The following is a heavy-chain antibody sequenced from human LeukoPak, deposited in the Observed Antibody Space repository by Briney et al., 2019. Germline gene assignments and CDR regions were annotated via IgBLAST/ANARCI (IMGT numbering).Heavy chain of an antibody. V-gene: IGHV3-21*01. CDR1: GFTFSSYS. Sequence: GGSLRLSRAASGFTFSSYSMNWVRQAPGKGLEWVSSISSRSSYIYYADSVKGRFTISRDNAKNSLYLQMTSLRAEDTAVYYCASTGMGMVSDFWGEGTLVTVSS. CDR2: ISSRSSYI. D-gene: IGHD7-27*01. CDR3: ASTGMGMVSDF. J-gene: IGHJ4*02.